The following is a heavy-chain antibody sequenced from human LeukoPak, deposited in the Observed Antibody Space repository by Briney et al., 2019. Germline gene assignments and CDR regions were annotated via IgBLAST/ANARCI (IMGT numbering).Heavy chain of an antibody. CDR3: ARSLFRFLEWSYRSYYYYYMDV. V-gene: IGHV1-69*06. Sequence: SVKVSCKASGGTFSSYAISWVRQAPGQGLEWMGGIIPIFGTVNYAQKFQGRVTITADKSTSTAYMELSSLRSEDTAVYFCARSLFRFLEWSYRSYYYYYMDVWGKGTTVTVSS. CDR2: IIPIFGTV. CDR1: GGTFSSYA. D-gene: IGHD3-3*01. J-gene: IGHJ6*03.